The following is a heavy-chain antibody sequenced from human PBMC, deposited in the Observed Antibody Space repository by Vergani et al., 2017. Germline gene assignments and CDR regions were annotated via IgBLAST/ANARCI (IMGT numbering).Heavy chain of an antibody. CDR1: GFTFSSYA. CDR3: AKGPGGEHTKGAFDI. Sequence: EVRLLESGGGLVQPGGSLRLSCAASGFTFSSYAMSWVRQAPGKGLEWVSAISGSGGSTYYADSVKGRFTIARDNSKNTQYLQMNSLRAEDTAVYYCAKGPGGEHTKGAFDIGGQATMVTVS. J-gene: IGHJ3*02. V-gene: IGHV3-23*01. D-gene: IGHD3-16*01. CDR2: ISGSGGST.